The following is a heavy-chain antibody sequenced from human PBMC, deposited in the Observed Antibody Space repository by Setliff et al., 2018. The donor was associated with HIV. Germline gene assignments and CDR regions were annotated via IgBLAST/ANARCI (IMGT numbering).Heavy chain of an antibody. CDR1: GFTFSSYW. D-gene: IGHD6-13*01. V-gene: IGHV3-7*04. CDR2: IKQDGSEK. Sequence: GESLTISCAASGFTFSSYWMSWVRQAPGKGLEWVANIKQDGSEKYYADSVKGRFTISRDNAKNSLYLQMNSLRAEDTAVYYCARVYSSSWYYFDYWGQGTLVTVSS. CDR3: ARVYSSSWYYFDY. J-gene: IGHJ4*02.